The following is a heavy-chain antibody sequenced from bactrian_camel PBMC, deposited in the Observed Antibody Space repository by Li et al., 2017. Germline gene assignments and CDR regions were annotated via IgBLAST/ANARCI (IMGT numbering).Heavy chain of an antibody. CDR2: INSYGSI. D-gene: IGHD2*01. V-gene: IGHV3S55*01. CDR3: AAALSDLVDPLRPQDYDY. CDR1: GDTSGTYC. J-gene: IGHJ4*01. Sequence: HVQLVESGGGSVQAGGTLRLSCEVSGDTSGTYCMGWFRQAPGQEREGVITINSYGSINYADSIKGRFTLSRHDRDNTLYLQMNSLKPEDTAMYYCAAALSDLVDPLRPQDYDYWGQGTQVTVS.